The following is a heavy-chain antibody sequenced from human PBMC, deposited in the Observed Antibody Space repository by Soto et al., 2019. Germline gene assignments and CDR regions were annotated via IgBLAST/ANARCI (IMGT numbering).Heavy chain of an antibody. D-gene: IGHD2-2*03. J-gene: IGHJ3*02. CDR2: INPHSGGT. Sequence: QVQLVQSGAEVKKPGASVKVSCKASGYTFIGYYIHWVRQAPGQGLEWMGWINPHSGGTDYAQKFQAWVTMTRDTSISTAYLELSRLKVDDTAVYYCACPLDGRGAFDIWGQGTMVTVAS. V-gene: IGHV1-2*04. CDR1: GYTFIGYY. CDR3: ACPLDGRGAFDI.